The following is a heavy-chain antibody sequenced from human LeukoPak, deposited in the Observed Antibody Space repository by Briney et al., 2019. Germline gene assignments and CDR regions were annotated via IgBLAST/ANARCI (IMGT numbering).Heavy chain of an antibody. CDR2: ISTSSSHI. CDR3: AREGLLVNGGFDI. V-gene: IGHV3-21*01. CDR1: GFTFRNYF. D-gene: IGHD3/OR15-3a*01. J-gene: IGHJ3*02. Sequence: GGSLRLSCAASGFTFRNYFMNWVRQAPGKGLEWLSSISTSSSHIYYTDSVKGRFTISRDNAKNSLSLQMNNLTLDDTAVYYCAREGLLVNGGFDIWGQGTMISVSS.